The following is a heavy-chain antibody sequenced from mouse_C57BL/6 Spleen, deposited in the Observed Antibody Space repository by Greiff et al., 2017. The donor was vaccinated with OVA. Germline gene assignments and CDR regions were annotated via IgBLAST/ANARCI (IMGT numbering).Heavy chain of an antibody. J-gene: IGHJ2*01. V-gene: IGHV5-6*02. CDR2: ISSGGSYT. CDR3: ARRGTYYGSSYEDY. Sequence: EVMLVESGGDLVKPGGSLKLSCAASGFTFSSYGMSWVRQTPDKRLEWVATISSGGSYTYYPDSVKGRFTISRDNAKNTLYLQMSSLKSEDTAMYYCARRGTYYGSSYEDYWGQGTTLTVSS. D-gene: IGHD1-1*01. CDR1: GFTFSSYG.